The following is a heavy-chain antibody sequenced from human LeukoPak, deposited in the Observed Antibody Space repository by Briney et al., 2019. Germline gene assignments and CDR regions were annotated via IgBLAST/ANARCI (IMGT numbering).Heavy chain of an antibody. CDR2: IKEDGTEK. CDR1: GFTFSTYW. J-gene: IGHJ4*02. CDR3: ARDRDSSGWYGYYFDY. V-gene: IGHV3-7*05. Sequence: GGSLRLSCAASGFTFSTYWMSWVRQTPEGLEWVASIKEDGTEKYYMDSVKGRFTISRDNAKKSLYLQMDGLRAEDTAVYYCARDRDSSGWYGYYFDYWGQGALVTVSS. D-gene: IGHD6-19*01.